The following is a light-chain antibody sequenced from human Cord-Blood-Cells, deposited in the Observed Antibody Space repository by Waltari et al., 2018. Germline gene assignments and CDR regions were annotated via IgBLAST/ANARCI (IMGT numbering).Light chain of an antibody. V-gene: IGLV3-21*04. Sequence: SYVLTQPPSVSVAPGKTARITCGGNNIGSKSVPCYQQKPGQAPVLVIYYDSDRPSGIPERFSGSNSGNTATLTISRVEAGDEADYYCQVWDSSSDHPVFGGGTKLTVL. CDR1: NIGSKS. CDR2: YDS. J-gene: IGLJ3*02. CDR3: QVWDSSSDHPV.